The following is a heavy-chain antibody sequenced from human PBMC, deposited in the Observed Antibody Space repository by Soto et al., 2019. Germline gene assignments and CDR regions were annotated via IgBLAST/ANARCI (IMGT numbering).Heavy chain of an antibody. CDR3: VYCLSTGCTGP. Sequence: GGSLRLSCAGSGLTFGNSWMHWVRQPPGQGLVWVSRIKFDASITTYADSVKGRFTISRDNADNTLYLQMNSLRVEDTAVYFCVYCLSTGCTGPWGQGTLVTVYS. J-gene: IGHJ5*02. D-gene: IGHD2-2*01. CDR1: GLTFGNSW. V-gene: IGHV3-74*01. CDR2: IKFDASIT.